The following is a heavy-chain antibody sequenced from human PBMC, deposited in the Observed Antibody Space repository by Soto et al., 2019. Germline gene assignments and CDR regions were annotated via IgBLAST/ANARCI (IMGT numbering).Heavy chain of an antibody. CDR3: AKGDLDTSMAMAFDN. J-gene: IGHJ4*02. CDR1: GFTFRSHG. V-gene: IGHV3-30*18. D-gene: IGHD5-18*01. CDR2: ISYDGSKT. Sequence: QVQLVESGGGVVQPGRSLRLSCAASGFTFRSHGLHWVRQAPGKGLEWVAVISYDGSKTYYTDSVKGRFTISRDNFKNTLYLQMDSLRTEDTGVYYCAKGDLDTSMAMAFDNWGQGTLVTVSS.